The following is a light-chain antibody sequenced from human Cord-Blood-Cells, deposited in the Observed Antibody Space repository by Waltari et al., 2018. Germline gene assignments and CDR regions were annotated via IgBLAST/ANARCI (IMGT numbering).Light chain of an antibody. Sequence: DIQMTQSPSSLSASVGDRVPIPCRASQSISSYLNWYQQKPGQAPKRLIYAASSWQSGVPARFSGSGSGTDFTLTISSLEPEDFATYYCQQSYSTPFTFGPGTKVDIK. V-gene: IGKV1-39*01. J-gene: IGKJ3*01. CDR1: QSISSY. CDR2: AAS. CDR3: QQSYSTPFT.